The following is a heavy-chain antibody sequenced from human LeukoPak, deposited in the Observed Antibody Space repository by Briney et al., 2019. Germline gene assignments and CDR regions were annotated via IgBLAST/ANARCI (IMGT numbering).Heavy chain of an antibody. Sequence: GGSLRLSCAASGFTFSSYSMNWVRQAPGKGLEWVSSISSSSSYIYYADSVKGRFTISRDNAKNSLYLQMNSLRAEDTAVYYCARDIGGITMVRGVYYYGMDVWGQGTTVTVSS. V-gene: IGHV3-21*01. CDR2: ISSSSSYI. J-gene: IGHJ6*02. CDR1: GFTFSSYS. CDR3: ARDIGGITMVRGVYYYGMDV. D-gene: IGHD3-10*01.